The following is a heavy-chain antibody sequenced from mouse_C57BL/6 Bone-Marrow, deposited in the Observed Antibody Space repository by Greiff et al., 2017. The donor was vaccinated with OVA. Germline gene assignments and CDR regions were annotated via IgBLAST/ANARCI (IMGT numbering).Heavy chain of an antibody. D-gene: IGHD1-1*01. CDR2: IYPGDGDT. CDR1: GYAFSSSW. J-gene: IGHJ1*03. V-gene: IGHV1-82*01. CDR3: ASPYYDGSSYDWYFDV. Sequence: QVHVKQSGPELVKPGASVKISCKASGYAFSSSWMNWVKQRPGKGLEWIGRIYPGDGDTNYNGKFKGKAPLTADKSSSTAYMQLSSLTSEDSAVYFCASPYYDGSSYDWYFDVWGTGTTVTVSS.